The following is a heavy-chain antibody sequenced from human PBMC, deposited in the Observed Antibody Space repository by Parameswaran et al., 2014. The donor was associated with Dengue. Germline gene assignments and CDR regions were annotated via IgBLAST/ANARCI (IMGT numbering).Heavy chain of an antibody. CDR2: IIPIFGTA. CDR3: ARVYDGGELYSSGPYDDY. Sequence: WVRQAPGQGLEWMGGIIPIFGTANYAQKFQGRVTITADESTSTAYMELSSLRSEDTAVYYCARVYDGGELYSSGPYDDYWGQGTLVTVSS. J-gene: IGHJ4*02. D-gene: IGHD6-19*01. V-gene: IGHV1-69*01.